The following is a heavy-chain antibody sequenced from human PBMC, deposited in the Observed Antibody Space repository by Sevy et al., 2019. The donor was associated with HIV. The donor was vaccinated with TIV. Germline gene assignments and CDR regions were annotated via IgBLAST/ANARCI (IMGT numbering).Heavy chain of an antibody. CDR2: IYYSGST. D-gene: IGHD6-19*01. V-gene: IGHV4-59*02. J-gene: IGHJ2*01. CDR3: ARDRGSGSFHWYFDV. Sequence: SETLSLTCTVSGGSVSSYCWSWIRQPPGKGLEWIGYIYYSGSTNYNPSLKSRVTISGDTSKKQLSLKLTSVTTADTSVDYCARDRGSGSFHWYFDVWGRGTLVTVSS. CDR1: GGSVSSYC.